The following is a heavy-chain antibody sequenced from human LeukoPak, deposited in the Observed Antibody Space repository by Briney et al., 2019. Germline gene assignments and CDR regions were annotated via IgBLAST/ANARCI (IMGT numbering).Heavy chain of an antibody. CDR3: ARQDRVVTSSYYLDY. V-gene: IGHV1-46*01. CDR2: INPSGGST. J-gene: IGHJ4*02. D-gene: IGHD4-23*01. CDR1: GYTFTSYY. Sequence: ASVKVSCKASGYTFTSYYMHWVRQAPGQGLEWMGIINPSGGSTSYAQKFQGRVTMTRDTSTSTVYMELSSLRSEDTAVYYCARQDRVVTSSYYLDYWGQGTLVTVSS.